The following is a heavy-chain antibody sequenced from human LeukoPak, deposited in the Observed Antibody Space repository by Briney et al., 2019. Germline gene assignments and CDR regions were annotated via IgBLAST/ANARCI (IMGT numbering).Heavy chain of an antibody. D-gene: IGHD1-26*01. Sequence: ASVKVPCKASGYTFTSYGISWVRQAPGQGLEWMGWISAYNGNTNYAQKLQGRVTMTTDTSTSTAYMELRSLRSDDTAVYYCARSSGSYYADWYFDLWGRGTLVTVSS. CDR1: GYTFTSYG. V-gene: IGHV1-18*01. J-gene: IGHJ2*01. CDR2: ISAYNGNT. CDR3: ARSSGSYYADWYFDL.